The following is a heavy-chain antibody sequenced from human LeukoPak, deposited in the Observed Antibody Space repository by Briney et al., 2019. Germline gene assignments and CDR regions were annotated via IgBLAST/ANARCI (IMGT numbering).Heavy chain of an antibody. J-gene: IGHJ4*02. CDR1: GFTFSSYS. Sequence: PGESLKISCVASGFTFSSYSMNWVRQSPGKGLEWVSYVSSSSNTIYYADSVKGRFTISRDNANNSLYLQMNSLRAEDTAVYYCARDGFDFWSGYPTTVDYWGQGTLVTVSS. CDR2: VSSSSNTI. D-gene: IGHD3-3*01. CDR3: ARDGFDFWSGYPTTVDY. V-gene: IGHV3-48*01.